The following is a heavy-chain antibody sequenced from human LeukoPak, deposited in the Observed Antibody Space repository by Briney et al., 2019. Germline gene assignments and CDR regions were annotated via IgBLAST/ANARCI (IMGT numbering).Heavy chain of an antibody. J-gene: IGHJ4*02. CDR2: ITGSSHAM. Sequence: PGGSLRLSCVASDFTLSNYWMKWVRQAPGKGLEWLSSITGSSHAMFYADSVRGRFTISRDNARNSLYLQMDSLRADDTAIYFCGVAASSVSDFDSWGQGTLVTVSS. CDR1: DFTLSNYW. D-gene: IGHD1-26*01. CDR3: GVAASSVSDFDS. V-gene: IGHV3-21*01.